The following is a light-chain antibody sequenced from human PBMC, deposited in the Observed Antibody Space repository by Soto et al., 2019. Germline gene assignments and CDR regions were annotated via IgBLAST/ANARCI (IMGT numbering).Light chain of an antibody. V-gene: IGKV1-5*03. CDR3: QQYNNYWT. CDR1: QSISSW. CDR2: KAS. J-gene: IGKJ1*01. Sequence: DIQMTQSPSTLSVSVGDRVTITCRASQSISSWLAWYQQKPGKAPKLLIYKASSLESGVPSRFSGSGSGTEFTLTISSLQPDDFATYYCQQYNNYWTCGQGTKVEIK.